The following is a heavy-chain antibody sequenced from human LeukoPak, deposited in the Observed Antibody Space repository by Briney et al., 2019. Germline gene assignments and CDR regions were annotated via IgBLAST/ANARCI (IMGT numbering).Heavy chain of an antibody. CDR3: ARDASSGYAFDI. D-gene: IGHD3-22*01. Sequence: ASVKVSCKASGYTFTSYGISWVRQAPGQGLEWMGWISAYNGNTNYAQKFQGRVTMTRDTSTSTVYMELSSLRSEDTAVYYCARDASSGYAFDIWGQGTMVTVSS. CDR1: GYTFTSYG. J-gene: IGHJ3*02. V-gene: IGHV1-18*01. CDR2: ISAYNGNT.